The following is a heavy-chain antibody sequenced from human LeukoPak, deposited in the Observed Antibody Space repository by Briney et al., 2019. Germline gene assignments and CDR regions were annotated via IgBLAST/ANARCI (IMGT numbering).Heavy chain of an antibody. D-gene: IGHD4-17*01. V-gene: IGHV3-21*01. CDR2: ISSSSSYI. J-gene: IGHJ3*02. Sequence: GGSLRLSCAASGFTFSSYSMNWVRQAPGKGLEWVSSISSSSSYIYYADSVKGRFTISRDNAKNSLHLQMNSLRAEDTAVYYCAREDDYGDRGDAFDIWGQGTMVTVSS. CDR1: GFTFSSYS. CDR3: AREDDYGDRGDAFDI.